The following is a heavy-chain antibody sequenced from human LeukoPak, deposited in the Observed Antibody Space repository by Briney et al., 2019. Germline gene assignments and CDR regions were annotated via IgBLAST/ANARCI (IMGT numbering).Heavy chain of an antibody. CDR2: IYGGGST. CDR1: GFIVSTNS. D-gene: IGHD5-24*01. V-gene: IGHV3-53*01. CDR3: AKDSGYMYYFDY. J-gene: IGHJ4*02. Sequence: GGSLRLSCAASGFIVSTNSMSWVRQAPGKGLEWVSVIYGGGSTYYADSVKGRFTISRDNSKNTLYLQMNSLRAEDTAVYYCAKDSGYMYYFDYWGQGTLVTVSS.